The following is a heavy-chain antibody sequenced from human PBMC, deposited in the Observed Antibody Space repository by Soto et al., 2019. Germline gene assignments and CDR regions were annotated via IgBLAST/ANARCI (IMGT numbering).Heavy chain of an antibody. CDR2: IFYSGST. CDR3: ATQTGLYYYGMDV. J-gene: IGHJ6*02. Sequence: PSETLSLTCTVSGGSINAFFWSWVRQPPGKGLESIGYIFYSGSTNYNPSPKSRVTISLDTSKTQFSLNLTSVTAADTAVYYCATQTGLYYYGMDVWGQGTTVTVSS. V-gene: IGHV4-59*01. CDR1: GGSINAFF.